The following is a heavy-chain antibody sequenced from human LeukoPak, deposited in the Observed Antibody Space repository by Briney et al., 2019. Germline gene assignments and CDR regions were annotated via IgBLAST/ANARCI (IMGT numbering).Heavy chain of an antibody. CDR3: ARDGRRTFDI. CDR1: GFTFRNHA. D-gene: IGHD1-26*01. J-gene: IGHJ3*02. V-gene: IGHV3-33*01. CDR2: IWYDGSQR. Sequence: YPGGSLRLSCAASGFTFRNHAINWFRQARGKGLEWLAVIWYDGSQRYYADSVKGRFTISRDNSRDTAYLQMNSLRVEDTAVYFCARDGRRTFDIWGQGTMVTVSS.